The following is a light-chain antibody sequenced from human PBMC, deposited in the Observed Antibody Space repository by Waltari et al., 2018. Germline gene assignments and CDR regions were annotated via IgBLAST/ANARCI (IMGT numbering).Light chain of an antibody. J-gene: IGKJ2*01. Sequence: DIVLTQSPATLSLSPGDTATLSCRASQSVGSYLAWYQQKPGQPPRLLIYDASNRATGVPARFCGSGSGTEFTLTISSLEAEDFAVYYCQQRSNWTPHTFGQGARLDIK. CDR2: DAS. V-gene: IGKV3-11*01. CDR1: QSVGSY. CDR3: QQRSNWTPHT.